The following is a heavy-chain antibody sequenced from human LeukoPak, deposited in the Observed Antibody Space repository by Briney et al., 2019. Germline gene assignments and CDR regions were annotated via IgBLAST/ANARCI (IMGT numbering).Heavy chain of an antibody. Sequence: ASVKASCKASGYTFTSYDINWVRQATGQGLEWMGWMNPNSGNTGSAQKFQGRVTMTTNTSISTAYMELSSLRSEDAAVYYCASPVVVVVATTGVDAFDIWGQGTMVTVSS. D-gene: IGHD2-21*01. CDR2: MNPNSGNT. CDR1: GYTFTSYD. V-gene: IGHV1-8*01. CDR3: ASPVVVVVATTGVDAFDI. J-gene: IGHJ3*02.